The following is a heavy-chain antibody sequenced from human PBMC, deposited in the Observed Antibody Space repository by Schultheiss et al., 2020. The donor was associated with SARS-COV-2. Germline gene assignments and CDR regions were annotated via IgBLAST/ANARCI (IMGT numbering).Heavy chain of an antibody. V-gene: IGHV4-30-2*01. D-gene: IGHD3-10*01. Sequence: SQTLSLTCTVSGGSISSGDYYWSWIRQPPGKGLEWIGYIYHSGSTNYNPSLKSRVTISVDKSKNQFSLKLSSVTAADTAIYYCAKDLTGANYFGYWFDPWGQGTLVTVSS. J-gene: IGHJ5*02. CDR2: IYHSGST. CDR3: AKDLTGANYFGYWFDP. CDR1: GGSISSGDYY.